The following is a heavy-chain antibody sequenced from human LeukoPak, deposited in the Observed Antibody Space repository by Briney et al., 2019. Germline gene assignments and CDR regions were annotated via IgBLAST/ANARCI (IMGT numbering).Heavy chain of an antibody. D-gene: IGHD3-3*01. CDR2: ISSSSSTI. CDR3: ARKDYDFWSGYYTDDAFDI. J-gene: IGHJ3*02. V-gene: IGHV3-48*01. CDR1: GFTFSSYS. Sequence: GGSLRLSCAASGFTFSSYSMNWVRQAPGKGLEWVSYISSSSSTIYYADSVKGRFTISRDNAKNSLYPQMNSLRAEDTAVYYCARKDYDFWSGYYTDDAFDIWGQGTMVTVSS.